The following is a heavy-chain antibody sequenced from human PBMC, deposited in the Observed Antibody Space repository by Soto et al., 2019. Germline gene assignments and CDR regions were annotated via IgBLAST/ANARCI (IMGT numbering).Heavy chain of an antibody. D-gene: IGHD3-22*01. CDR1: GDSISRSHW. CDR2: ISHSGIT. CDR3: ARVRYDRSGFDH. V-gene: IGHV4-4*02. J-gene: IGHJ4*02. Sequence: QVQLQESGPGLVRPSGALSVTCAVSGDSISRSHWWSWVRQSPGKGLEWIGEISHSGITNYNPSLKSRVTISGDKSKNQHSLKFTSVTAADTAVYYCARVRYDRSGFDHWGQGTVVSVSS.